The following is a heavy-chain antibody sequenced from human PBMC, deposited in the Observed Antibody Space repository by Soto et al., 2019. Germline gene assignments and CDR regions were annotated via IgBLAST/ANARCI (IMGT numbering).Heavy chain of an antibody. Sequence: SETLSLTCTVSGGCISSGGYYWSWIRQHPGKGLEWIGYIYYSGSTYYNPSLKSRVTISVDTSKNQFSLKLSSVTAADTAVYYCARVDPYGSGSYRYYYYGMDVWGQGTTVTVSS. J-gene: IGHJ6*02. CDR1: GGCISSGGYY. CDR2: IYYSGST. CDR3: ARVDPYGSGSYRYYYYGMDV. V-gene: IGHV4-31*03. D-gene: IGHD3-10*01.